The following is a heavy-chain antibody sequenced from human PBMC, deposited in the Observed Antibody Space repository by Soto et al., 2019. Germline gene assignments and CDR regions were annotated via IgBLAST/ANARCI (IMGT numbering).Heavy chain of an antibody. V-gene: IGHV4-39*01. D-gene: IGHD2-21*01. CDR2: IYYSGST. Sequence: SETLSLTCTVSGGSISSSSYYWGWIRQPPGKGLEWIGSIYYSGSTYYNPSLKSRVTISVDTSKNQFSLKLSSVTAADTAVYYRARHTGGGDLDSPGAFDIWGQGTMVTVSS. CDR3: ARHTGGGDLDSPGAFDI. CDR1: GGSISSSSYY. J-gene: IGHJ3*02.